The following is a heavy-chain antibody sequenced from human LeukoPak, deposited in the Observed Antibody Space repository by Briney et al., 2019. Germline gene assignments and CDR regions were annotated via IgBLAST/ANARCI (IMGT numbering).Heavy chain of an antibody. V-gene: IGHV4-30-2*01. Sequence: SQTLSLTCTVSGGSISSGGYYWSWIRQPPGKGLEWIGEINHSGSTNYNPSLKSRVTISVDTSKNQFSLKLSSVTAADTAVYYCARVLSSGYHYYYYYGMDVWGQGTTVTVSS. D-gene: IGHD3-3*01. CDR3: ARVLSSGYHYYYYYGMDV. CDR2: INHSGST. CDR1: GGSISSGGYY. J-gene: IGHJ6*02.